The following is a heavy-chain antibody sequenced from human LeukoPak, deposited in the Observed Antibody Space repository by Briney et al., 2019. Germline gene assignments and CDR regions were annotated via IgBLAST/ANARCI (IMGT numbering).Heavy chain of an antibody. J-gene: IGHJ4*02. CDR2: IYPGDSDT. Sequence: GESLKISCKGSGYSFSIHWIAWVRQMPGKGLEWMGIIYPGDSDTRYSPSFQGQVTISADKSISTAYLQWGSLKASDTAMYYCARGARIVARPYYFDYWGQGTLVTVSS. CDR3: ARGARIVARPYYFDY. V-gene: IGHV5-51*01. D-gene: IGHD6-6*01. CDR1: GYSFSIHW.